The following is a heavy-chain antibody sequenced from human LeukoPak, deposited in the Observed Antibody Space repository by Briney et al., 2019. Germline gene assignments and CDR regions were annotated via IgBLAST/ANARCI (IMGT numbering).Heavy chain of an antibody. Sequence: PSETLSLTCTVSGGSISSYYWSWIRQPPGKGLEWIGYIYYSGSTNYSPSLKSRVTISVDTSKNQFSLKLSSVTAADTAVYYCARVGRIDSSSWYLLDYWGQGTLVTVSS. CDR1: GGSISSYY. CDR3: ARVGRIDSSSWYLLDY. V-gene: IGHV4-59*01. J-gene: IGHJ4*02. D-gene: IGHD6-13*01. CDR2: IYYSGST.